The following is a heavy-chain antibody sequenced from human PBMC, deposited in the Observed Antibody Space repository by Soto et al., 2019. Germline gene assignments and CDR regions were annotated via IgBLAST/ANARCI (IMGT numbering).Heavy chain of an antibody. D-gene: IGHD1-26*01. Sequence: SETLSLTCAVYGGSFSGYYWSWIRQPPGKGLEWIGEINHSGSTNYNPSLKSRVTISVDTSKNQFSLKLSSVTAADTAVYYCARDLAGTTRYYFDYWGQGTLVTVSS. J-gene: IGHJ4*02. CDR1: GGSFSGYY. CDR2: INHSGST. CDR3: ARDLAGTTRYYFDY. V-gene: IGHV4-34*01.